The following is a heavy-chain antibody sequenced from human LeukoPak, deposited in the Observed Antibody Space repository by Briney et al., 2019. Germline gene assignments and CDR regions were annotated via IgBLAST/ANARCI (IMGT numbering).Heavy chain of an antibody. CDR2: LYIGGST. J-gene: IGHJ5*02. D-gene: IGHD3-10*01. CDR3: ARGSGQNYYGSGSPQNWFDP. CDR1: GGSISTYY. V-gene: IGHV4-4*07. Sequence: SGTLSLTCTVSGGSISTYYWSWIRQPAGKGLQWIGRLYIGGSTNYNPSLKSRVTMSVDRSNNQFSLKLSSVTAADTAVYFCARGSGQNYYGSGSPQNWFDPWGQGALVTVSS.